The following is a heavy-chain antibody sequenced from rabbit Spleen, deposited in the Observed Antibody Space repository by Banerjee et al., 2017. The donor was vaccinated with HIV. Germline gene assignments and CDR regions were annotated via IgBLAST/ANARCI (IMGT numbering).Heavy chain of an antibody. Sequence: EQLEESGGGLVQPGGSLKLSCKASGFDFSSYGVSWVRQAPGKGLEWIGYIDPIFGSTYYASWVNGRFTISRHIAQNTLYLQLNSLTAADTATYFCVRDQAGYAGYGPWYFNLWGPGTLVTVS. V-gene: IGHV1S47*01. CDR1: GFDFSSYG. D-gene: IGHD7-1*01. CDR2: IDPIFGST. CDR3: VRDQAGYAGYGPWYFNL. J-gene: IGHJ4*01.